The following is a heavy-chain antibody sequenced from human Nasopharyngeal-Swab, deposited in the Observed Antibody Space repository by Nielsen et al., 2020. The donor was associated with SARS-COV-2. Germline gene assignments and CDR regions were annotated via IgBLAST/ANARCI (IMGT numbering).Heavy chain of an antibody. J-gene: IGHJ5*02. CDR2: IKQDGSEK. CDR3: ARLLYDSSGYSWFDP. D-gene: IGHD3-22*01. Sequence: VRQAPGKGLEWVANIKQDGSEKYYVDSVKGRFTISRDNAKNSLYLQMNSLRAEDTAVYYCARLLYDSSGYSWFDPWGQGTLVTVSS. V-gene: IGHV3-7*01.